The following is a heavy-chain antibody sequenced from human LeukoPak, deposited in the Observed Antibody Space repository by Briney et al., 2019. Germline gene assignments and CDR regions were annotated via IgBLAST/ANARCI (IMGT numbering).Heavy chain of an antibody. Sequence: ASVKVSCKASGYTFTSYYMHWVRQAPGQGLEWMGIINPSGGSTSYAQKFQGRVTMTRDTSTSTVYMELSSLRSEDTAVYYCARGRYYYDSSGYRDAFDIWGQGTMVTVSS. D-gene: IGHD3-22*01. CDR3: ARGRYYYDSSGYRDAFDI. CDR2: INPSGGST. J-gene: IGHJ3*02. V-gene: IGHV1-46*01. CDR1: GYTFTSYY.